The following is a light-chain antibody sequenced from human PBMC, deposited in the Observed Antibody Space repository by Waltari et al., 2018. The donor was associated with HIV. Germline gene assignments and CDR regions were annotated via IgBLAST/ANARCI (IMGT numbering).Light chain of an antibody. CDR1: SRAVGGSSY. CDR3: SSYAGSNNVI. V-gene: IGLV2-8*01. J-gene: IGLJ2*01. CDR2: EVS. Sequence: QSALAQPPSESVSPGQSVTISCTGTSRAVGGSSYVYWYQPHPGKAPKLMIYEVSKRPAGVPDRSAGSTSGNAASLTVSGLQAEDEADYYCSSYAGSNNVIFGGGTKLTVL.